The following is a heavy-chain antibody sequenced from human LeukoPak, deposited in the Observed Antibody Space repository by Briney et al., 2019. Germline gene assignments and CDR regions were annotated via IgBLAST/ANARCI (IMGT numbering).Heavy chain of an antibody. CDR3: AKLGYYYDSSGYPPFIPYYFDY. J-gene: IGHJ4*02. V-gene: IGHV3-23*01. D-gene: IGHD3-22*01. CDR1: GFTFSSYG. CDR2: ISGSGGST. Sequence: GGSLRLSCAASGFTFSSYGMSWVRQAPGKGLEWVSAISGSGGSTYYADSVKGRFTISRDNSKNTLYLQMNSLRAEDTAVYYCAKLGYYYDSSGYPPFIPYYFDYWGQGTLVTVSS.